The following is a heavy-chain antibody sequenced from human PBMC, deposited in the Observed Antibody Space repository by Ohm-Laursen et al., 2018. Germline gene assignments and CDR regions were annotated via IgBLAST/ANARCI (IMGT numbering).Heavy chain of an antibody. CDR2: IHHNGST. V-gene: IGHV4-34*01. J-gene: IGHJ4*02. CDR1: GGSSSCYF. CDR3: ARVLARYYDSSGYGY. D-gene: IGHD3-22*01. Sequence: GTLSLTCTVNGGSSSCYFWNWVRQPPGKGLEGIGEIHHNGSTNYNPSLKSRVTISVDTSKNQFSLKLSSVTAADTAVYYCARVLARYYDSSGYGYWGQGTLVTVSS.